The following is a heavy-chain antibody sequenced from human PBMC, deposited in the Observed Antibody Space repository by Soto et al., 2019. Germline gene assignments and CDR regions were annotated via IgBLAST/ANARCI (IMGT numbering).Heavy chain of an antibody. CDR2: ISGSGGST. CDR3: AKAVVGGRRFNGFDP. Sequence: EVPLLESGGGLVQPGGSLRLSCAASGFTFSSYAMSWVRQAPGKGLEWVSAISGSGGSTYYADSVKGRFTISRDNSXTTLYLQMNSLRAEDTAGYYCAKAVVGGRRFNGFDPWGQGTLVTVSS. CDR1: GFTFSSYA. D-gene: IGHD3-3*01. V-gene: IGHV3-23*01. J-gene: IGHJ5*02.